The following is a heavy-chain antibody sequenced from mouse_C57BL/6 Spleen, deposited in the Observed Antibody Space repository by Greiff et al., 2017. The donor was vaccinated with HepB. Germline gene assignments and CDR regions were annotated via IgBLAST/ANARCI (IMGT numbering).Heavy chain of an antibody. CDR2: ISDGGSYT. CDR3: AREASHYYGSSYFDY. J-gene: IGHJ2*01. V-gene: IGHV5-4*03. Sequence: EVKLMESGGGLVKPGGSLKLSCAASGFTFSSYAMSWVRQTPEKRLEWVATISDGGSYTYYPDNVKGRFTISRANAKNNLYLQMSHLKSEDTAMYYCAREASHYYGSSYFDYWGQGTTLTVSS. D-gene: IGHD1-1*01. CDR1: GFTFSSYA.